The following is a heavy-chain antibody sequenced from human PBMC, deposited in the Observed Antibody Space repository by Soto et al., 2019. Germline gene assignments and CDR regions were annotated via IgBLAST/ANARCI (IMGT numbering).Heavy chain of an antibody. V-gene: IGHV3-23*01. J-gene: IGHJ4*02. CDR3: AKDALGYSSYGYDY. D-gene: IGHD6-13*01. CDR1: GFTFSSYA. Sequence: PGGSLRLSCAASGFTFSSYAMSWVRQAPGKGLEWVSAISGSGGSTYYADSVKGRFTISRDNSKNTLCLQMNSLRAEDTAVYYCAKDALGYSSYGYDYWGQGTLVTVSS. CDR2: ISGSGGST.